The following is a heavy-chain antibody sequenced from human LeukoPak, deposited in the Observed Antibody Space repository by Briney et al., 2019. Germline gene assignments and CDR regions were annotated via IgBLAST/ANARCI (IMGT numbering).Heavy chain of an antibody. CDR3: AWSSGYDLGGIDY. D-gene: IGHD5-12*01. V-gene: IGHV3-21*01. J-gene: IGHJ4*02. Sequence: GGSLRLSCAASGFTFGGYSMNWVRQAPGKGLEWVSSISSSSSYIYYADSVKGRFTISRDNAKNSLYLQMNSLRAEDTAVYYCAWSSGYDLGGIDYWGQGTLVTVSS. CDR2: ISSSSSYI. CDR1: GFTFGGYS.